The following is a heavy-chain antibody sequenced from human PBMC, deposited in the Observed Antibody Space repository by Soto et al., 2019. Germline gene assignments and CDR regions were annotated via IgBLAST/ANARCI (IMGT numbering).Heavy chain of an antibody. V-gene: IGHV3-21*01. Sequence: EVQVVESGGGLVKPGGSLRLSCAASGFTFSSYSMNWVRQAPGQGLEWVSSISFSSNHIYYADSVTGRFTISRDNAKTSLSLQMNSLRAEDTAVYYCARLSGKYYAMDVWGQGTTVTVSS. D-gene: IGHD3-3*01. CDR1: GFTFSSYS. CDR3: ARLSGKYYAMDV. CDR2: ISFSSNHI. J-gene: IGHJ6*02.